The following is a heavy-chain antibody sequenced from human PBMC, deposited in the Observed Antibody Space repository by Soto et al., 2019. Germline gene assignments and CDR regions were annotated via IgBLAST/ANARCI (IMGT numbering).Heavy chain of an antibody. CDR1: GGSISSYY. Sequence: SETLSLTCTVSGGSISSYYWSWIRQPPGKGLEWIGYIYYSGSTNYNPSLKSRVTISVDTSKNQFSLKLSSVTAADTAVYYCARDLAYYYDSSGYYSNWFDPWGQGTLVTVSS. CDR3: ARDLAYYYDSSGYYSNWFDP. D-gene: IGHD3-22*01. V-gene: IGHV4-59*01. CDR2: IYYSGST. J-gene: IGHJ5*02.